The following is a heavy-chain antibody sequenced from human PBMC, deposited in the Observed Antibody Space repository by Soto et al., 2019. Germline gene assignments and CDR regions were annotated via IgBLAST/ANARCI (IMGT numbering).Heavy chain of an antibody. CDR1: GGTFSSYA. Sequence: GASVKVSCKASGGTFSSYAISWVRQAPGQGLEWMGGIIPIFGTANYAQKFQGRVTITADESTSTAYMELSSLRSEDTAVYYCARGVTMVRGVWNWFDPWGQGTLVTVSS. V-gene: IGHV1-69*13. J-gene: IGHJ5*02. D-gene: IGHD3-10*01. CDR2: IIPIFGTA. CDR3: ARGVTMVRGVWNWFDP.